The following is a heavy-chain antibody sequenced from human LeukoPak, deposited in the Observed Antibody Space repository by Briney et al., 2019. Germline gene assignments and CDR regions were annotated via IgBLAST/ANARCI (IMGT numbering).Heavy chain of an antibody. CDR1: GVTFRSYG. J-gene: IGHJ6*03. Sequence: TGGSLRLSCAASGVTFRSYGMSWVRQAPGKGLEWVSAIRGSGGSTYYADSVKGRFTISRGNSKNTLYLQMNSLRAEDTSVYYCAKEGYSRGYYYYYYMDIWGKGTTVTVSS. CDR2: IRGSGGST. CDR3: AKEGYSRGYYYYYYMDI. D-gene: IGHD6-13*01. V-gene: IGHV3-23*01.